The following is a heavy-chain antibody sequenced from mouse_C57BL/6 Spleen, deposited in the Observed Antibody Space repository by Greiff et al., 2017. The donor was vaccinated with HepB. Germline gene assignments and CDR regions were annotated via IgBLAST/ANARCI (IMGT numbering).Heavy chain of an antibody. CDR2: IHPNSGST. CDR3: ARADYGSHAMDY. J-gene: IGHJ4*01. D-gene: IGHD1-1*01. V-gene: IGHV1-64*01. Sequence: QVQLQQPGAELVKPGASVKLSCKASGYTFTSYWMHWVKQRPGQGLEWIGMIHPNSGSTNYNEKFKSKATLTVDKSSSTAYMQLSSLTSGDSAVYYCARADYGSHAMDYWGQGTSVTVSS. CDR1: GYTFTSYW.